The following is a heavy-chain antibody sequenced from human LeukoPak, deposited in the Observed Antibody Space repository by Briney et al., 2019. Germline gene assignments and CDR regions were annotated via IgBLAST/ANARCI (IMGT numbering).Heavy chain of an antibody. CDR1: GFILSSDW. V-gene: IGHV3-74*01. D-gene: IGHD5-12*01. CDR3: AKDTVASSFDH. Sequence: GGSLRLSRAGSGFILSSDWVHGVRQLPGKGLVWVARISRESDGSRTKYADPVKGRLSISRDRATNTVHLQMNSLRAEDTAVYYCAKDTVASSFDHWGQGTLVTVSS. J-gene: IGHJ4*02. CDR2: ISRESDGSRT.